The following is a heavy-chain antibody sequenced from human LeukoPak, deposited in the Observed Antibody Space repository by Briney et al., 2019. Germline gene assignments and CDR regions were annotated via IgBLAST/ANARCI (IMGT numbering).Heavy chain of an antibody. CDR2: INAGNGNT. V-gene: IGHV1-3*01. CDR1: GYTFTSYA. CDR3: ARGRYYYGSGSYLTSVYNWFDP. D-gene: IGHD3-10*01. J-gene: IGHJ5*02. Sequence: ASVKVSCKASGYTFTSYAMHWVRQAPGQRLEWMGWINAGNGNTKYSQKFQGRVTMTRNTSISTAYMELSSLRSEDTAVYYCARGRYYYGSGSYLTSVYNWFDPWGQGTLVTVSS.